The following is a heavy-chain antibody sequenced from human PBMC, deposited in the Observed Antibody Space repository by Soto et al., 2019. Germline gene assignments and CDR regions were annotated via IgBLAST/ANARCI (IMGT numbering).Heavy chain of an antibody. Sequence: SETLSLTCTVSGGSIGSNSYYWSWIRQHPGRGLEWIGYINYSGDTYYNPSLESPVTISVDTSKNQFSPKLSSVTAAVTAVYYCARAGSSWIFFDSWGHGTLVTVSS. J-gene: IGHJ4*01. CDR3: ARAGSSWIFFDS. V-gene: IGHV4-31*01. CDR2: INYSGDT. D-gene: IGHD6-13*01. CDR1: GGSIGSNSYY.